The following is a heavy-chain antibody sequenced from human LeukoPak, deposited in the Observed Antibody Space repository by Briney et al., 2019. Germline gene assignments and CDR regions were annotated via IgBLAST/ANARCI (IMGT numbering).Heavy chain of an antibody. D-gene: IGHD4-17*01. CDR1: GFTFSSYW. CDR3: TRDLRYGDYGFDY. J-gene: IGHJ4*02. Sequence: GGSLRLSCAASGFTFSSYWMHWVRQAPGKGLVWVSRINSGGISTSYADSVKGRFTISRDNAKNTLYLQMNSLRAEDTAVYYCTRDLRYGDYGFDYWGQGTLVTVSS. V-gene: IGHV3-74*01. CDR2: INSGGIST.